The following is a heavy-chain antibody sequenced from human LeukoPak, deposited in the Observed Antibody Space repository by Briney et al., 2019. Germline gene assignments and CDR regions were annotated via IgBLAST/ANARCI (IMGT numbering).Heavy chain of an antibody. D-gene: IGHD3-22*01. V-gene: IGHV3-23*01. CDR2: ITGSDDRT. J-gene: IGHJ4*02. CDR3: AKGPQLNSGYHPDY. CDR1: GLTFSSAA. Sequence: GGSLRLSCAASGLTFSSAAMTWVRQVPGKGLEWVSTITGSDDRTYYADSVKGRFTISRDFSKNTLHLQMSSLRVEDTAIYYCAKGPQLNSGYHPDYWGQGTLVAVSS.